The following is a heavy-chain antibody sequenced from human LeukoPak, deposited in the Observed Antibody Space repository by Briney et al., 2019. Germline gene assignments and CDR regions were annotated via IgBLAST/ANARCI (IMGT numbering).Heavy chain of an antibody. CDR1: GFTFSSYA. CDR3: AKDLWGYSGPDPCEY. J-gene: IGHJ4*02. D-gene: IGHD5-12*01. CDR2: ISGSGGST. V-gene: IGHV3-23*01. Sequence: GGSLRLSCAASGFTFSSYAMSWVRQAPGKGLEWVSAISGSGGSTYYADSVKGRFTISRDNSKNTLYLQMNSLRAEDTAVYYCAKDLWGYSGPDPCEYWGQGNLVTVSS.